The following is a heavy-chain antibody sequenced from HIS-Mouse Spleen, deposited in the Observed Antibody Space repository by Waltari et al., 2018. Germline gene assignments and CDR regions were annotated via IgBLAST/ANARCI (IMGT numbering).Heavy chain of an antibody. D-gene: IGHD6-13*01. V-gene: IGHV4-39*07. CDR1: GGSLRRRGYY. CDR3: AREIPYSSSWYDWYFDL. J-gene: IGHJ2*01. CDR2: IYYSGST. Sequence: QLQLQESGPGLVKPSETLSLTCTVSGGSLRRRGYYWGGIRQPPGKGLEWIGSIYYSGSTYYNPSLKSRVTISVDTSKNQFSLKLSSVTAADTAVYYCAREIPYSSSWYDWYFDLWGRGTLVTVSS.